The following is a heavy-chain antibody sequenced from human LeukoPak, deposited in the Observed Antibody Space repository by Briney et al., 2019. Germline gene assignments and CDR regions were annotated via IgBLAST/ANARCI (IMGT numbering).Heavy chain of an antibody. CDR2: IYYSGST. J-gene: IGHJ3*02. V-gene: IGHV4-59*01. CDR3: ARDSSKFDAFDI. CDR1: GGSISSYY. Sequence: SETLSLTCTVSGGSISSYYWSWIRQPPGKGLEWIGYIYYSGSTNYNPSLKSRVTISVDTSKNQFSLKLSSVTAADTAAYYCARDSSKFDAFDIWGQGTMVTVSS.